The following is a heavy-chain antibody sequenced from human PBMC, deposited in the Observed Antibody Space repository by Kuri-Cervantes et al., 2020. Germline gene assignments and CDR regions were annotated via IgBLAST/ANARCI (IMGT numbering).Heavy chain of an antibody. CDR2: IWYDGSNK. Sequence: GESLKISCAASGFTFSSYGMHWVRQAPGKGLEWVAVIWYDGSNKYYADSVKGRFTISRDNSKNTLYLQMNSLRAEDTAVYYCAKDNWGGSSWFTYYYYYGMDVWGQGTTVTVAS. D-gene: IGHD6-13*01. CDR3: AKDNWGGSSWFTYYYYYGMDV. J-gene: IGHJ6*02. CDR1: GFTFSSYG. V-gene: IGHV3-30*02.